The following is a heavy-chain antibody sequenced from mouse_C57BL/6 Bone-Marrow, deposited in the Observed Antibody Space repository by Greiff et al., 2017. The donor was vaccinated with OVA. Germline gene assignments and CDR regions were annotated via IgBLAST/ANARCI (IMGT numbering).Heavy chain of an antibody. CDR2: INPNNGGT. V-gene: IGHV1-26*01. CDR3: ARSYYGPWFAY. D-gene: IGHD1-1*01. CDR1: GYTFTDYY. J-gene: IGHJ3*01. Sequence: EVQLQQSGPELVKPGASVKISCKASGYTFTDYYMNWVKQSPGKSLEWIGDINPNNGGTSYNQKFKGKATLTVDKSSSTAYMELRSLTSEDSAVYYCARSYYGPWFAYWGQGTLVTVSA.